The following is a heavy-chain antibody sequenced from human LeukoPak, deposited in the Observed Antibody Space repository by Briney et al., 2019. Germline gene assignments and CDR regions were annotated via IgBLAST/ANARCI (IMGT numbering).Heavy chain of an antibody. Sequence: GGSLRLSCAASESTFSSYWMHWVRQAPGKGLVWVSRIDTDGTRITYADSVKGRFTISRDNAKNTLYLQMKRLRAEDTAVYYCAREGIVGATTDAFDIWGQGTMVTVSS. V-gene: IGHV3-74*01. CDR3: AREGIVGATTDAFDI. CDR2: IDTDGTRI. D-gene: IGHD1-26*01. J-gene: IGHJ3*02. CDR1: ESTFSSYW.